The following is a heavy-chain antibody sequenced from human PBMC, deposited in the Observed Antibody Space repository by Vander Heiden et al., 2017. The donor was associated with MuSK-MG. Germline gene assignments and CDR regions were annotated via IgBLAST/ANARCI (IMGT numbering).Heavy chain of an antibody. CDR3: AKSPKAPVVYATIDY. CDR1: GFTFSSYA. Sequence: LESGGGLVQPGGSLRLSCAASGFTFSSYAMSWVRQAPGKGLEWVSAISGSGGSTYYADSVKGRFTISRDNSKNTLYLQMNRLRAEDTAVYYCAKSPKAPVVYATIDYWGQGTLVTVSS. D-gene: IGHD2-8*02. J-gene: IGHJ4*02. V-gene: IGHV3-23*01. CDR2: ISGSGGST.